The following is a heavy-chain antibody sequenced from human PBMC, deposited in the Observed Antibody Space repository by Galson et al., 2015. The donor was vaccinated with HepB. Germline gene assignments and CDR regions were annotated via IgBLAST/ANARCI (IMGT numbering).Heavy chain of an antibody. Sequence: SLRLSCAVSGFTFSRHAFHWVRQAPGRGLEWVALISSDYTSKFYADSVMGRLTISRDNSKDTVYLQINSLRDEDTAVYYCASDCDGSGSFYNMLGYWGQGTMVTVSS. CDR2: ISSDYTSK. CDR1: GFTFSRHA. D-gene: IGHD3-10*01. J-gene: IGHJ4*02. V-gene: IGHV3-30*07. CDR3: ASDCDGSGSFYNMLGY.